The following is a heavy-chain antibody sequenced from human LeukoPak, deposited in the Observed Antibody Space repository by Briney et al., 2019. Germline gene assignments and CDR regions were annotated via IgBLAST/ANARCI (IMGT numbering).Heavy chain of an antibody. CDR2: IFPGDSDT. Sequence: GESLKISCKGSGYNFPNYWIAWVCQMPGKGLQWMGFIFPGDSDTRYSPSFQGQVTISADKSINTAYLQWTSLKASDTAMYYCARRRDLYSGSYYPFDYWGQGTLVTVSS. CDR1: GYNFPNYW. V-gene: IGHV5-51*01. D-gene: IGHD1-26*01. J-gene: IGHJ4*02. CDR3: ARRRDLYSGSYYPFDY.